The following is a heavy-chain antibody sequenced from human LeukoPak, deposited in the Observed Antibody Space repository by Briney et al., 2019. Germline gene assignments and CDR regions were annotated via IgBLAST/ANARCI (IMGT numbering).Heavy chain of an antibody. CDR3: AKDPGDYEAH. CDR2: IRHDGTHK. D-gene: IGHD4-17*01. CDR1: GFTFSTHA. Sequence: GGSLRLSCAVSGFTFSTHAMHWVRQAPGKGPEWVAFIRHDGTHKYYADSVKGRFTVSRDNSKNTLYPQMNSLRAEDTAVYYCAKDPGDYEAHWGQGTLVTVSS. J-gene: IGHJ4*02. V-gene: IGHV3-30*02.